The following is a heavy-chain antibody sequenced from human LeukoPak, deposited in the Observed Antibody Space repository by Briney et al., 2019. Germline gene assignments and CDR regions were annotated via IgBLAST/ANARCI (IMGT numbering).Heavy chain of an antibody. CDR1: GFTFSRHG. CDR3: AKVHSGSRYNYYFDY. J-gene: IGHJ4*02. CDR2: ISNDGSRK. V-gene: IGHV3-30*18. D-gene: IGHD1-26*01. Sequence: GGSLRLSCAPSGFTFSRHGMHWVRQAPGKGLEWVAIISNDGSRKYYAHSVEGRFTISRDNSKNTLYLQMNSLRAEDTAVYYCAKVHSGSRYNYYFDYWGQGTLVTVSS.